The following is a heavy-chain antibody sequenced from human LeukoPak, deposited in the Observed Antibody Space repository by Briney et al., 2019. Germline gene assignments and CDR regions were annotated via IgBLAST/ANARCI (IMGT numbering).Heavy chain of an antibody. J-gene: IGHJ4*02. CDR3: AKDSSSSWFGGDSK. Sequence: PGGSLRLSCAASGFTLSSYGLHWVRQAPGKGLEWVALISTDGSNKDYADSVKGRFTISRDNSKNTLYLQMNSLRGEDTAVYYCAKDSSSSWFGGDSKWGQGTLVTVSS. CDR2: ISTDGSNK. CDR1: GFTLSSYG. V-gene: IGHV3-30*18. D-gene: IGHD6-13*01.